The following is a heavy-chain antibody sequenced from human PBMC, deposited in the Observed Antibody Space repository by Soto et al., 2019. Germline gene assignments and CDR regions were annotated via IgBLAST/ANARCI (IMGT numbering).Heavy chain of an antibody. D-gene: IGHD1-26*01. Sequence: ASLKVSCKASGYTFTGYYMHWVRQAPGQGLEWMGWINPNSGGTNYAQKFQGWVTMTRDTSISTAYMELSRLRSDDTAVYYCARGGARATHYYGMDVWGQGTTVTVSS. J-gene: IGHJ6*02. CDR2: INPNSGGT. CDR3: ARGGARATHYYGMDV. CDR1: GYTFTGYY. V-gene: IGHV1-2*04.